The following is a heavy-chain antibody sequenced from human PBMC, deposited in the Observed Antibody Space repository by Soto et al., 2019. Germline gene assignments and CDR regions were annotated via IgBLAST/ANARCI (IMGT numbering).Heavy chain of an antibody. CDR3: ARHRGTISLTDY. CDR2: MYKTGST. Sequence: PSETLSLTCTVSGGSISGYYWSWIRQPPGKGLEWIGYMYKTGSTVYNPPFKSRVTISVDTSKNQFSLKLSSVTAADTAVYYCARHRGTISLTDYWGQGTLVTVSS. CDR1: GGSISGYY. J-gene: IGHJ4*02. D-gene: IGHD3-9*01. V-gene: IGHV4-59*08.